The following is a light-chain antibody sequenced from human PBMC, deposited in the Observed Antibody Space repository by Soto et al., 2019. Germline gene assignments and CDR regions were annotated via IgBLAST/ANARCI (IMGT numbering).Light chain of an antibody. CDR3: AAWEDSLKGVL. CDR1: SSNIGSNT. V-gene: IGLV1-44*01. Sequence: QSVLTQPPSASGTPGQRVTISCSGSSSNIGSNTVNWYQQLPGTAPKFLIYKNNQRPSGVPDRFSGSKSGTSASLAISGPHFGVGAVYYCAAWEDSLKGVLFGGGTK. CDR2: KNN. J-gene: IGLJ2*01.